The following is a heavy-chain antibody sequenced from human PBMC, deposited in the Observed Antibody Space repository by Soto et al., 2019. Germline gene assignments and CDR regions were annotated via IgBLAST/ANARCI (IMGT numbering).Heavy chain of an antibody. Sequence: SETLSLTCTVSGASISGFYWSWIRKSAGKGLEWIGRIYATGTTDYNPSLKSRVMMSVDTSKKQFSLKLRSVTAADKAVYYCVRDGTKTLRDWFDPWGQGISVTVSS. CDR1: GASISGFY. D-gene: IGHD1-1*01. V-gene: IGHV4-4*07. CDR3: VRDGTKTLRDWFDP. CDR2: IYATGTT. J-gene: IGHJ5*02.